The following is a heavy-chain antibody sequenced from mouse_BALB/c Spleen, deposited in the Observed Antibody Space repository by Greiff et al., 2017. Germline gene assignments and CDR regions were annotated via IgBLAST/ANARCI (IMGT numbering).Heavy chain of an antibody. J-gene: IGHJ4*01. CDR2: IWSGGST. CDR1: GFSLTSYG. D-gene: IGHD2-1*01. CDR3: ARIYYGNLYAMDY. V-gene: IGHV2-2*02. Sequence: QVTLKESGPGLVAPSQSLSITCTVSGFSLTSYGVHWVRQSPGKGLEWLGVIWSGGSTDYNAAFISRLSISKDNSKSQVFFKMNSLQANDTAIYYCARIYYGNLYAMDYWGQGTSVTVSS.